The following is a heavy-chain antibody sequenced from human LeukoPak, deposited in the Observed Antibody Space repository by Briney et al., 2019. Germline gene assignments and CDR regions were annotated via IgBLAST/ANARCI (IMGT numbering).Heavy chain of an antibody. V-gene: IGHV3-64*04. CDR2: ISSNGGST. D-gene: IGHD4-23*01. CDR1: GFTFSSYA. CDR3: ARDSTVVTGDFDY. J-gene: IGHJ4*02. Sequence: GGSLRLSCSASGFTFSSYAMHWVRQAPGKGLEYVSAISSNGGSTYYADSVKGRFTISRDNAKNSLYLQMNSLRAEDTAVYYCARDSTVVTGDFDYWGQGTLVTVSS.